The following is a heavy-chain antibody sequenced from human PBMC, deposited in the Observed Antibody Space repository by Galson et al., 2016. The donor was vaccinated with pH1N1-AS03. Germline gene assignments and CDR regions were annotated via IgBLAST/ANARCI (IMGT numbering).Heavy chain of an antibody. J-gene: IGHJ4*02. CDR3: ERENWSVEY. V-gene: IGHV3-7*03. D-gene: IGHD1-1*01. CDR2: IKTDGGDK. CDR1: GFTFTNYW. Sequence: LRLSCAASGFTFTNYWMTWVRQAPGKGLEWVANIKTDGGDKNYVDSVKGRFIISRDNAKNSLYLQMNSLRAEDTAVYYCERENWSVEYWGQGTLVIVSS.